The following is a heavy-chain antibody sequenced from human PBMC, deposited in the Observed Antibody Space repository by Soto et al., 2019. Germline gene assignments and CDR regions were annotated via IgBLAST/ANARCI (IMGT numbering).Heavy chain of an antibody. V-gene: IGHV4-4*02. CDR3: ARGGIAALYWFDP. Sequence: QVQLQESGPGLVKPSGTLSLTCAVSGGSINSNNWWSWVRQPPGKGLEWIGEVYHSGITNYNPSLKSRRTISVDKSKNQFSLKLSSVTAADTAVYYCARGGIAALYWFDPWGQGTLVTVSS. J-gene: IGHJ5*02. CDR1: GGSINSNNW. D-gene: IGHD2-15*01. CDR2: VYHSGIT.